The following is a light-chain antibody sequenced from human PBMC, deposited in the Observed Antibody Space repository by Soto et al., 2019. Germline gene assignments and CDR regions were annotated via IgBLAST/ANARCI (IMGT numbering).Light chain of an antibody. Sequence: EIVMTQSPATLSVSPGERATLSCRASQTVSSNLAWYQQKPGQTPRLLIYDASTRATDIPARFTGSGSGTEFTLTISSLQSEDFAVFYCQQYNNWPPTWTFGQGTKVDIK. CDR2: DAS. CDR3: QQYNNWPPTWT. V-gene: IGKV3-15*01. CDR1: QTVSSN. J-gene: IGKJ1*01.